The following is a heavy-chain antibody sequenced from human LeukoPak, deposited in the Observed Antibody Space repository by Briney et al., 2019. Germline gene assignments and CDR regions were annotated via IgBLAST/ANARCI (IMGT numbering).Heavy chain of an antibody. V-gene: IGHV3-30*02. CDR2: IRYDGSNK. CDR3: AKGGAAMVYYYYYMDV. Sequence: PGGSLRLSCAASGFTFSSYGMHWVRQAPGKGLVWVAFIRYDGSNKYYADSVKGRFTISRDNSKNTLYLQMNSLRAEDTAVYYCAKGGAAMVYYYYYMDVWGKGTTVTVSS. J-gene: IGHJ6*03. CDR1: GFTFSSYG. D-gene: IGHD5-18*01.